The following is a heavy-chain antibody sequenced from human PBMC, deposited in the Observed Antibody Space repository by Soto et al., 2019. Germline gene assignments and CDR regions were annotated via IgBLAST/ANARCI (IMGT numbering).Heavy chain of an antibody. CDR2: IIPMFEIA. CDR3: AVGSWSAEVFDI. V-gene: IGHV1-69*02. D-gene: IGHD6-13*01. J-gene: IGHJ3*02. CDR1: GGSLRTNT. Sequence: QVQLVQSGVEVKKPGSSVKVSCKASGGSLRTNTMFWVRQAPGQGLEWMGRIIPMFEIANYAQKFQGRVTFNADKSKGTVYMEMISLQSDDTAIYFCAVGSWSAEVFDIWGQGTLVTVSS.